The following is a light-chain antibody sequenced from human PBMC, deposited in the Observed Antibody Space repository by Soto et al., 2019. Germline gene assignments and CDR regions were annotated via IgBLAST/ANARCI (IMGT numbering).Light chain of an antibody. CDR3: TSYAGYNNPVV. CDR2: EVN. CDR1: SSDVGSYNY. Sequence: QSALTQPASASGSPGQSVTISCTGTSSDVGSYNYVSWYQQHPDKAPKLMIYEVNKRPSGVPDRFSGSKSGNTASLTVSGLQAEDEDDYYCTSYAGYNNPVVFGGGTKLTVL. J-gene: IGLJ2*01. V-gene: IGLV2-8*01.